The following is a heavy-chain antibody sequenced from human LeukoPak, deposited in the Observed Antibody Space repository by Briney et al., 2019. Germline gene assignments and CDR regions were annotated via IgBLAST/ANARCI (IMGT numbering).Heavy chain of an antibody. CDR3: ASAGATGIAVAGTNPTIAYYFDY. CDR1: GFTFSSYS. CDR2: ISSISSYI. Sequence: GGSLRLSCAASGFTFSSYSMNWGRQAPGKGLEWVSSISSISSYIYYADSVKGGFTISRDNAKNSLYLQMNSLRDADTAVYYCASAGATGIAVAGTNPTIAYYFDYWGQGTLVTVSS. V-gene: IGHV3-21*01. D-gene: IGHD6-19*01. J-gene: IGHJ4*02.